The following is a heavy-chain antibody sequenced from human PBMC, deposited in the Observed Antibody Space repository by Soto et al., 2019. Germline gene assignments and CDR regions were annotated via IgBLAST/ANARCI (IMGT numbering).Heavy chain of an antibody. D-gene: IGHD1-26*01. CDR3: ASLTGLVGATFGY. Sequence: QVQLVQSGAEVKKPGSSVKVSCKASGGTFSSYAISWVLQAPGQGLEWMGGIIPIFGTANYAPKYQGRVTITADESTSTAYMELSSLRSEDTAVYFCASLTGLVGATFGYWGQGTLVTVSS. V-gene: IGHV1-69*12. CDR2: IIPIFGTA. J-gene: IGHJ4*02. CDR1: GGTFSSYA.